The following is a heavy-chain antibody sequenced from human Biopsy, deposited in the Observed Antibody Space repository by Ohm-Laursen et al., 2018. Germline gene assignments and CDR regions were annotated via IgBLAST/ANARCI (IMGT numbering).Heavy chain of an antibody. V-gene: IGHV3-48*01. Sequence: SLRLSCAATGFKFSTYVMSWVRQAPGKGLEWISYISRSSSTIYYADSVKGRFTISRDNGKNSMFLQMSSLTADDTAVYYCVKAYSAIYWFDPWGQGTLVTVSS. CDR3: VKAYSAIYWFDP. D-gene: IGHD2-21*01. J-gene: IGHJ5*02. CDR2: ISRSSSTI. CDR1: GFKFSTYV.